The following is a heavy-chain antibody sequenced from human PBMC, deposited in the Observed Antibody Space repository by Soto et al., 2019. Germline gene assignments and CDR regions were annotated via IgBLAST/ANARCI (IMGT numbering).Heavy chain of an antibody. D-gene: IGHD2-2*01. CDR3: ARENCISTSCYFVAGWFDP. CDR1: GFTFSSYG. Sequence: QVQLVESGGGVVQPGRSLRLSCAASGFTFSSYGMHWVRQAPGKGLEWVAVIWYDGSNKYYADSVKGRFTISRDNSKNTLYLQMKSLRAEDTAVYYCARENCISTSCYFVAGWFDPWGQGTLVTVSS. V-gene: IGHV3-33*01. J-gene: IGHJ5*02. CDR2: IWYDGSNK.